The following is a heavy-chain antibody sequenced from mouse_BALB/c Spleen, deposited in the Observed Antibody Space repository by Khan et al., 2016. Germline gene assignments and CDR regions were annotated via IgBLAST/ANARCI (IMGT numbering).Heavy chain of an antibody. V-gene: IGHV2-6-7*01. Sequence: QMQLEESGPGLVAPSQSLSITCTVSGFSITGFAVNWVRQPPGKGLEWLGVIWGDGSTDYDADVKSRLSISKDDSKSRVFLKMSSQQTDDTARYYCASYYDYDGGVAYWGQGTLVTVSA. CDR1: GFSITGFA. D-gene: IGHD2-4*01. CDR2: IWGDGST. J-gene: IGHJ3*01. CDR3: ASYYDYDGGVAY.